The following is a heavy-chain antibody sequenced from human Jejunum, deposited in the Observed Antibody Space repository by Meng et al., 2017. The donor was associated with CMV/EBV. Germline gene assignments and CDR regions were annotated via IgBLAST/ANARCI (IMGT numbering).Heavy chain of an antibody. J-gene: IGHJ4*02. Sequence: ASGGSFSSYTITWVRQAPGQGLEWMGTIIPILGIAYYAQRLQGRVTITADKSTSTAYMELSSLRSEDTAVYFCARGEDGYTNRGLFDYWGQGTLVPSPQ. CDR2: IIPILGIA. CDR3: ARGEDGYTNRGLFDY. D-gene: IGHD5-24*01. CDR1: GGSFSSYT. V-gene: IGHV1-69*02.